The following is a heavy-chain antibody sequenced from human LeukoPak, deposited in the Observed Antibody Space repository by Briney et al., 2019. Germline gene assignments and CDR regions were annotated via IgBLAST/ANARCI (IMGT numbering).Heavy chain of an antibody. CDR2: IYHSGST. CDR3: ARDQVVGATGGFDY. V-gene: IGHV4-30-2*01. CDR1: GGSISSGGYY. D-gene: IGHD1-26*01. Sequence: PSETLSLTCTVSGGSISSGGYYWSWIRQPPGKGLEWIGYIYHSGSTYYNPSLKSRVTISIDRSKNQFSLKLSSVTAADTAVYYCARDQVVGATGGFDYWGQGTLVTVSS. J-gene: IGHJ4*02.